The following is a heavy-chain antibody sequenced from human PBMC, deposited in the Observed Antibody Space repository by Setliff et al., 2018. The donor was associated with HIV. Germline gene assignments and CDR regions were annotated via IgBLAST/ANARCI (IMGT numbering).Heavy chain of an antibody. V-gene: IGHV4-59*04. D-gene: IGHD5-18*01. J-gene: IGHJ4*02. CDR3: ARRDGYSYGFYFDY. CDR2: IYYSGST. Sequence: SETLSLTCSVSGGSISSYYWSWIRQPPGKGLEWIGTIYYSGSTYYNPSLKSQLTISVDTSKNQFSLKLSSVTAADTAVYYCARRDGYSYGFYFDYWGQGTLVTVSS. CDR1: GGSISSYY.